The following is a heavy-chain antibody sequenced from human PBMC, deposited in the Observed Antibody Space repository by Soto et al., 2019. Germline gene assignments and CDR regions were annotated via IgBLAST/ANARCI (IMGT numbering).Heavy chain of an antibody. CDR3: ARELLFYDSDGFSWDDAFDI. CDR1: GGSLSSSAYS. D-gene: IGHD3-22*01. Sequence: QMHLQESGSGLVKPSQTLSLTCAVSGGSLSSSAYSWSWIRQPPGKGLEWIGFIYQSGSTYYNPSLKSRVTMSLDRPKNQFSLKLSSVTAADTAGYHCARELLFYDSDGFSWDDAFDIWGQGTMVTVSS. V-gene: IGHV4-30-2*01. CDR2: IYQSGST. J-gene: IGHJ3*02.